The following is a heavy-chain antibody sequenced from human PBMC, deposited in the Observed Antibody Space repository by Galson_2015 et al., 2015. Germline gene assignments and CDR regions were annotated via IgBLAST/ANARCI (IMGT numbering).Heavy chain of an antibody. D-gene: IGHD1-1*01. CDR2: INPSGGGT. J-gene: IGHJ4*02. CDR3: ARRIVTTGDFGY. Sequence: SVKVSCKASGYTFSSYSIHWVRQAPGQGLESMGIINPSGGGTSYAQRFQGRVTMTRDTSTSTVYMELSSLRSDDTAVYYCARRIVTTGDFGYWGQGTLVTVSS. CDR1: GYTFSSYS. V-gene: IGHV1-46*01.